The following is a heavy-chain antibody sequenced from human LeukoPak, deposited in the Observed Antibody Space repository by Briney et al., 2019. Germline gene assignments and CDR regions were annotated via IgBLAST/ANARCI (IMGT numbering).Heavy chain of an antibody. CDR3: VKDDHGDSPD. D-gene: IGHD4-17*01. CDR2: IRSSGGTT. Sequence: GGSLRLSCSASGFTFSSYAMHWVRQASGKGLEYVSGIRSSGGTTYYADSVKGRFTISRDNCKNTLYLQMSSLRLEDKAVYYCVKDDHGDSPDWGQGTLVTVSS. J-gene: IGHJ4*02. CDR1: GFTFSSYA. V-gene: IGHV3-64D*09.